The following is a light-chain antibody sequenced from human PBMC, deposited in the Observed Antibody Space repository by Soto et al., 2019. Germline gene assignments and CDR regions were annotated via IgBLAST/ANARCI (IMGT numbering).Light chain of an antibody. Sequence: EIVLTQSPGTLSLSPGERATLSCRASQSVNSSYLAWYQQKPGQAPRLLIYSASSRATGIPDRFSGSGSGKDFTLTHSRIEPEDFQVYSCPRYGISPQKYTFCQGTKLEIK. CDR2: SAS. J-gene: IGKJ2*01. V-gene: IGKV3-20*01. CDR1: QSVNSSY. CDR3: PRYGISPQKYT.